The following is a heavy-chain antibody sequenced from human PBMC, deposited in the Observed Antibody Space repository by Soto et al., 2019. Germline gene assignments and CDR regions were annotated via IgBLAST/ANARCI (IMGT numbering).Heavy chain of an antibody. CDR2: INAGNGNT. J-gene: IGHJ6*03. D-gene: IGHD4-17*01. V-gene: IGHV1-3*01. CDR1: GYTFTSYA. CDR3: ARAAVYGDYVSYYYMDV. Sequence: ASVKVSCKASGYTFTSYAMHWVRQAPGQRLEWMGWINAGNGNTKYSQKFQGRVTITRDTSASTAYMELSSLRSEDTAVYYCARAAVYGDYVSYYYMDVWGKGTTVTVSS.